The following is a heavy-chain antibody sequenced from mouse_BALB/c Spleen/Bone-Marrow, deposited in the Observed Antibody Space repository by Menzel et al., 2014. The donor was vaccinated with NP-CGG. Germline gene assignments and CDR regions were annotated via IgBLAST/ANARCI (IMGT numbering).Heavy chain of an antibody. D-gene: IGHD2-3*01. J-gene: IGHJ2*01. V-gene: IGHV7-3*02. CDR1: GFTITDYY. CDR2: IRNKANGYTT. CDR3: ARDMGGLLFDY. Sequence: EVQRVESGGGLVQPGGSLRLSCATSGFTITDYYMNWVRQPPGKALEWLGFIRNKANGYTTEYSASVKGRFTISRDISQSILYLQMNTLRAEDSATYYCARDMGGLLFDYWGQGTTLTVSS.